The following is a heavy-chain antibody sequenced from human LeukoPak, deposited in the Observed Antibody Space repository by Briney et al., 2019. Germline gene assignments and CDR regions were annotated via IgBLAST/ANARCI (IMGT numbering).Heavy chain of an antibody. J-gene: IGHJ5*02. CDR2: INPSGGST. Sequence: ASVKVSCKASGYTFTSYYMHWVRQAPGQGLEWMGIINPSGGSTSYAQKFQGRVTMTRDMSISTAYIELNLLRSDDTAVYYCARGGYYGSPKVVAAWGQGTLVTVSS. V-gene: IGHV1-46*01. CDR3: ARGGYYGSPKVVAA. CDR1: GYTFTSYY. D-gene: IGHD3-10*01.